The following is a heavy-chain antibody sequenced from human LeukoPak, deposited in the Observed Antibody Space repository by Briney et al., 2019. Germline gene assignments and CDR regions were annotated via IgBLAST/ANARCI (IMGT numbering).Heavy chain of an antibody. CDR2: ISGSGGST. Sequence: GGSLRLSCAASGFTFSSYAMSWVRQAPGKGLEWVSAISGSGGSTYYADSVKGRFTISRDNSKNTLYLQMNSLRAEDTAVYYCASVRGIAVAGPPAWGQGTLVTVSS. J-gene: IGHJ5*02. CDR1: GFTFSSYA. D-gene: IGHD6-19*01. CDR3: ASVRGIAVAGPPA. V-gene: IGHV3-23*01.